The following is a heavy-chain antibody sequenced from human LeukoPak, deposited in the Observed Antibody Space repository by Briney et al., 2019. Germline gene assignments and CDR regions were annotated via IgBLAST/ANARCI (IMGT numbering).Heavy chain of an antibody. D-gene: IGHD2-15*01. J-gene: IGHJ4*02. Sequence: ASVKVSYKASGYTFTSYGISWVRQAPGQGLEWMGWITGYNANAKYAQNLQGRVTMTTDTSTSTAYMDLRSLRSDDTAVYYCARDFFHGHCSGLTCFLLDSWGQGSLVTVSS. CDR1: GYTFTSYG. CDR2: ITGYNANA. CDR3: ARDFFHGHCSGLTCFLLDS. V-gene: IGHV1-18*01.